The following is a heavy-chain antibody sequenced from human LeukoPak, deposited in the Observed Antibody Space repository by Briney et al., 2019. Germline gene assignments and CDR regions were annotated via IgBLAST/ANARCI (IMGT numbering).Heavy chain of an antibody. CDR1: GFTFRSYA. J-gene: IGHJ4*02. D-gene: IGHD6-13*01. CDR2: ISAEGRNK. Sequence: GGSLRLSCAASGFTFRSYAMSWVRQAPGKGLEWVTVISAEGRNKYYADSVKGRFTISRDNSKNTLYLQMNSLRAEDTAVYYCARDSDIGAADYYFDYWGQGTLVTVSS. CDR3: ARDSDIGAADYYFDY. V-gene: IGHV3-30*04.